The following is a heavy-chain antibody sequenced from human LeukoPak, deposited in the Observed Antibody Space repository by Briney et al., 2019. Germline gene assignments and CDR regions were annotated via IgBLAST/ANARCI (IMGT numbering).Heavy chain of an antibody. D-gene: IGHD3-22*01. CDR3: ARAEFYYDSSGLP. Sequence: GGSLRLSCAASGFTFSSYAMSWVRQAPGKGLEWVSAISGSGGSTYYADSVKGRFTISRDNSKNTLYLQMNSLRVEDTAVYYCARAEFYYDSSGLPWGQGTPVTVSS. J-gene: IGHJ5*02. CDR1: GFTFSSYA. CDR2: ISGSGGST. V-gene: IGHV3-23*01.